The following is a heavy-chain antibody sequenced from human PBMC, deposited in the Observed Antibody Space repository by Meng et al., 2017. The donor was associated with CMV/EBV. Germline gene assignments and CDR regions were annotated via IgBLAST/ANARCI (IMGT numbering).Heavy chain of an antibody. J-gene: IGHJ4*02. CDR1: GGTVSSGSYY. Sequence: CSVSGGTVSSGSYYWSWTRQSPGKRLEWIGYIYYSGSTNYNPSLKSRVTISVDTSKNQFSLKLSSVTAADTAVYYCARINTAMAHFDYWGQGTLVTVSS. D-gene: IGHD5-18*01. CDR2: IYYSGST. V-gene: IGHV4-61*01. CDR3: ARINTAMAHFDY.